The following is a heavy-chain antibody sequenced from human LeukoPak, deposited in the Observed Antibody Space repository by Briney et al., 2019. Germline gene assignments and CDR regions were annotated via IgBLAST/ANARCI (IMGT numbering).Heavy chain of an antibody. CDR2: FKSKAAGGTT. D-gene: IGHD1-26*01. CDR1: GFTFSVTW. J-gene: IGHJ3*02. CDR3: TRGAPQADVFDI. Sequence: GESLRLSCAASGFTFSVTWMSWVRQAPGRGLEWVGRFKSKAAGGTTDYAAPVAGRFTISGDDSKNMLYLQMNSLKTEDTAVYYCTRGAPQADVFDIWGQGTMVTVSS. V-gene: IGHV3-15*01.